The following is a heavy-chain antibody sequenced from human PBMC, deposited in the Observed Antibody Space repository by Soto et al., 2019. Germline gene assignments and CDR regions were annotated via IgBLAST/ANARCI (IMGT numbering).Heavy chain of an antibody. CDR1: GDSITGCY. CDR3: ARGRYCSGGSCYGDPNYYYGMDV. D-gene: IGHD2-15*01. Sequence: GASVEVCWKACGDSITGCYRQWVQQATRQGLEWMGWINPNSGGTNYAQKFQGWVTMTRDTSISTAYMELSRLRSDDTAVYYCARGRYCSGGSCYGDPNYYYGMDVWGQGTTVTVSS. CDR2: INPNSGGT. J-gene: IGHJ6*02. V-gene: IGHV1-2*04.